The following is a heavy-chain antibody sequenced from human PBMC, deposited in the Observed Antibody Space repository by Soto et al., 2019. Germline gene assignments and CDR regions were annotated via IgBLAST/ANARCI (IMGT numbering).Heavy chain of an antibody. CDR2: ISGSGGST. CDR1: GFTFSSYA. D-gene: IGHD2-2*01. J-gene: IGHJ6*02. Sequence: EVQLLESGGGLVQPGGSLRLSCAASGFTFSSYAMSWVRQAPGKGLEWVSAISGSGGSTYYADSVKGRFTISRDNSKNTLYLQMNSLRAEDTAVYYCAAGRTSTAYYYYGMDVWGQGTTVTVSS. V-gene: IGHV3-23*01. CDR3: AAGRTSTAYYYYGMDV.